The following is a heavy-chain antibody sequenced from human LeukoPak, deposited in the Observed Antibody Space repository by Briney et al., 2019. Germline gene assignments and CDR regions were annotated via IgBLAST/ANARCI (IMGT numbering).Heavy chain of an antibody. CDR1: GFPFSSYS. CDR3: AREQSSSWPYCFDY. J-gene: IGHJ4*02. Sequence: GGSLRLSCAASGFPFSSYSMTWVRQAPGKGLEWVANIGQDGSEKYFADSVKGRFTISRDTAKKSMFLQMNSLRVEDTAVYYCAREQSSSWPYCFDYWGQGTLVTVSS. V-gene: IGHV3-7*03. CDR2: IGQDGSEK. D-gene: IGHD2-21*01.